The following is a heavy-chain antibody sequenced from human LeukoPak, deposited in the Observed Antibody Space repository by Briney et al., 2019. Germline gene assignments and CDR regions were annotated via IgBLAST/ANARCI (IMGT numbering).Heavy chain of an antibody. V-gene: IGHV3-30*03. CDR3: ARDPLDISRWTNAFDI. D-gene: IGHD5-12*01. J-gene: IGHJ3*02. Sequence: GGSLRLSCVISGYTFTHYGFHWVRQAPGKALEWVAYISYNGNNKYEDSVKGRFTISRDNSKSTLHLQMNGLRAEDTAVYHCARDPLDISRWTNAFDIWGQGTTVIVS. CDR2: ISYNGNNK. CDR1: GYTFTHYG.